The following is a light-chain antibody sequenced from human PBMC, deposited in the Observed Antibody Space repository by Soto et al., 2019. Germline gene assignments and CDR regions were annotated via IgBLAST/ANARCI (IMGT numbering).Light chain of an antibody. CDR3: SSYVHSPPASV. CDR2: HVT. Sequence: SALTQPVSVSEPPGLSMIISCTRSSVDVGDDNSVSWYQQHPRKAPKVMIYHVTIRASGVSNRFSGSKSGNTASLTISGFQAEDEADYYCSSYVHSPPASVFGTGTKVTVL. CDR1: SVDVGDDNS. J-gene: IGLJ1*01. V-gene: IGLV2-14*03.